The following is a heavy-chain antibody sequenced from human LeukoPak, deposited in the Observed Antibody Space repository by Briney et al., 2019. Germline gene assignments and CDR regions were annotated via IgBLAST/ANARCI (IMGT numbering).Heavy chain of an antibody. V-gene: IGHV4-38-2*01. CDR2: IYHSGST. D-gene: IGHD1-26*01. CDR3: ARHSAGKDYYYYMDV. Sequence: SETLSLTCAVSGYSTSSGYYWGWIRQPPGKGLEWIGSIYHSGSTYYNPSLKSRVTISVDTSKNQFSLKLSSVTAADTAVYYCARHSAGKDYYYYMDVWGKGTTVTVSS. CDR1: GYSTSSGYY. J-gene: IGHJ6*03.